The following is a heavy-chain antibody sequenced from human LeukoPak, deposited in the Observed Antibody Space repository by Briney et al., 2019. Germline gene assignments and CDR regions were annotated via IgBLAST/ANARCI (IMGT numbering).Heavy chain of an antibody. CDR2: IKGDGSST. V-gene: IGHV3-74*01. J-gene: IGHJ4*02. Sequence: GGSLKLSCATSGFTFSNNWMHWVRQAPGKGLVWVSRIKGDGSSTSYADSVKGRFTISRDNAKNTLFLQMNSLRAEDTAVYYCVRDGVGAPPFDYWGQGALVIVSS. D-gene: IGHD1-26*01. CDR1: GFTFSNNW. CDR3: VRDGVGAPPFDY.